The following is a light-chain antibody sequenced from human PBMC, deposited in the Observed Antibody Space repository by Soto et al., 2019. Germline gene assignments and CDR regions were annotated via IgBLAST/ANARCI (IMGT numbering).Light chain of an antibody. V-gene: IGKV3-15*01. CDR1: QSVSSN. J-gene: IGKJ1*01. CDR2: GAS. CDR3: QQYNNWPSVT. Sequence: EIVMTQSPATLSVSPGERATLPCRASQSVSSNLAWYQQKPGQAPRLLIYGASTRATGIPARFSGGGSGTEFTLTISSLQSEDFAVYFCQQYNNWPSVTFGQGTKVDI.